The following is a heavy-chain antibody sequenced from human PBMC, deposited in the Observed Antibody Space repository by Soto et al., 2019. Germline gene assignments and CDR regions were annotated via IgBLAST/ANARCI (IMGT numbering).Heavy chain of an antibody. J-gene: IGHJ5*02. CDR1: GGSISSSSYY. D-gene: IGHD6-19*01. CDR3: ARQEVAVAGRRYNWFDP. CDR2: IYYSGST. Sequence: SETLSLTCTVFGGSISSSSYYWGWIRQPPGKGLEWIGSIYYSGSTYYNPSLKSRVTISVDTSKNQFSLKLSSVTAADTAVYYCARQEVAVAGRRYNWFDPWGQGTLVTVSS. V-gene: IGHV4-39*01.